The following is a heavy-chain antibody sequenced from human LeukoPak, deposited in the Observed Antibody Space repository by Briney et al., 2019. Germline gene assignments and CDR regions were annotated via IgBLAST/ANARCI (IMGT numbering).Heavy chain of an antibody. CDR2: LSGSGEST. J-gene: IGHJ2*01. D-gene: IGHD4-17*01. V-gene: IGHV3-23*01. CDR1: GFTFSNYG. Sequence: GGSLRLSCAASGFTFSNYGMTWVRQAPEKGLEWVSALSGSGESTYYAGSVKGRFTISRDNSKNTLYLQMNSLRAEDTAVYYCARTVTQYWYFDLWGRGTLVTVSS. CDR3: ARTVTQYWYFDL.